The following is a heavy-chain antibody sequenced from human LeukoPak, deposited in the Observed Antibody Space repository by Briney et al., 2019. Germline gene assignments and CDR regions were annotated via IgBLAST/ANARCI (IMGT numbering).Heavy chain of an antibody. J-gene: IGHJ5*02. CDR3: ARRLTQYDCFDP. D-gene: IGHD2-2*01. V-gene: IGHV6-1*01. CDR1: GDSVSSNSVT. CDR2: TYYRSTWYN. Sequence: TSQTLSLTRAISGDSVSSNSVTWNWIRQSPSRGLEWLDRTYYRSTWYNDYAVSVRGRITVNPDTSKNQLSLHLNSVTPENTAVYYCARRLTQYDCFDPWGQGILVTVSS.